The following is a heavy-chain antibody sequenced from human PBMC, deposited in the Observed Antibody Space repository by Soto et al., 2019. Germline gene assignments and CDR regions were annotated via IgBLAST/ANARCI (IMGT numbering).Heavy chain of an antibody. D-gene: IGHD3-10*01. CDR1: GGSISSGGYY. CDR2: IYYSGST. Sequence: PSETLSLTCTVSGGSISSGGYYWSWIRQHPGKGLEWIGYIYYSGSTYYNPSLKSRVTISVDTSKNQFSLKLSSVTAADTAVYYCARTSLTMVRGVITPLYGMDVWGQGTTVTVS. J-gene: IGHJ6*02. V-gene: IGHV4-31*02. CDR3: ARTSLTMVRGVITPLYGMDV.